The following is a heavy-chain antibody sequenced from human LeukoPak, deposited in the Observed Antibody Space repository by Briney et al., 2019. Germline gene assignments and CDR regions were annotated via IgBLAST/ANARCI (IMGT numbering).Heavy chain of an antibody. CDR1: GVAISRGGYA. D-gene: IGHD6-19*01. Sequence: PSETLSLTCAVSGVAISRGGYAWNWIRRPPGKGLEWIAYIYHSGTTYYNPSLKSRATISVDTSKNQFSLKLSSVTAADTAVYYRVRGRYSSGWFKDKNWFDPWGQGIPVTVSS. J-gene: IGHJ5*02. CDR3: VRGRYSSGWFKDKNWFDP. V-gene: IGHV4-30-4*07. CDR2: IYHSGTT.